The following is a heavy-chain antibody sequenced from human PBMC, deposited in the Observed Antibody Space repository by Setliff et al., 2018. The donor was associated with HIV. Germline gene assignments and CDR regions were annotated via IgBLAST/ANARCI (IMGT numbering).Heavy chain of an antibody. CDR2: IYPGDSQT. J-gene: IGHJ5*02. CDR3: AKCGGTCWHNFFGP. V-gene: IGHV5-51*01. D-gene: IGHD2-15*01. CDR1: GYSFTNKW. Sequence: PGESLKISCVASGYSFTNKWIGWVRQTPGKGLEWMGIIYPGDSQTKYNPSFQGRFTISRDNAKNSLYLQMNSLRAEDTAVYYCAKCGGTCWHNFFGPWGQGTLVTVSS.